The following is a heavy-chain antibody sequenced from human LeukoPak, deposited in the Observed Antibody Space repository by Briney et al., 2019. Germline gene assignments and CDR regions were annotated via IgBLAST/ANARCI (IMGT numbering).Heavy chain of an antibody. J-gene: IGHJ4*02. CDR2: INPNSGGT. Sequence: ASVKVSCKASGYTSTGYYMHCVRPTPGQGLECMGWINPNSGGTKYAQKFQGRVTMTRDTSISTAYMELSRLRSDDTAVYYCARATIMVRGAYSDYWGQGTLVTVSS. CDR1: GYTSTGYY. CDR3: ARATIMVRGAYSDY. V-gene: IGHV1-2*02. D-gene: IGHD3-10*01.